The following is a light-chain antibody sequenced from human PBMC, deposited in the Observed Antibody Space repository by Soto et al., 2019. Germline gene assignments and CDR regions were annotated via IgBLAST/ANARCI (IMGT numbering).Light chain of an antibody. J-gene: IGKJ4*01. Sequence: AIQMTQSPSSLSASVGDRVTITWRASQGIRHYLGWYQQKPGKAPKLLIYAASSLQSGVPSRFSGSGSGTDFTLTTSSLQPEDFATYYCLQDYNYPLTFGGGTKVEIK. CDR3: LQDYNYPLT. CDR1: QGIRHY. V-gene: IGKV1-6*01. CDR2: AAS.